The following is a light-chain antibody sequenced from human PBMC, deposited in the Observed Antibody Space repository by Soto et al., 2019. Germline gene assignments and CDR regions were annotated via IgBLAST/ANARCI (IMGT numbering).Light chain of an antibody. J-gene: IGKJ5*01. Sequence: EIVLTQSPGTLSLSPGERATLSCRASQSVSSSYLAWYQQKPGQAPRLLIYGASSRATGIPDRFSGSGSGTDFTLTISRLEPGDFAVYYCQQRSSWPRITFGQGTRLEIK. CDR3: QQRSSWPRIT. CDR2: GAS. CDR1: QSVSSSY. V-gene: IGKV3D-20*02.